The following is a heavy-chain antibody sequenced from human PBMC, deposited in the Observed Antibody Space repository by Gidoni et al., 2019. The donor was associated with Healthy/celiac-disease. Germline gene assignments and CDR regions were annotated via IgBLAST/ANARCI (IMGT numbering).Heavy chain of an antibody. D-gene: IGHD3-22*01. CDR2: IIPILGIA. CDR1: GGTFNSYT. J-gene: IGHJ4*02. Sequence: QVQLVQSGAEVKKPGSSVKVSCKASGGTFNSYTISWVRQAPGQGLEWMGRIIPILGIANYAQKCQGRVTITADKSTSTAYMELSSLRSEDTAVYYCARPHYYDSSGYSDLGYWGQGTLVTVSS. CDR3: ARPHYYDSSGYSDLGY. V-gene: IGHV1-69*02.